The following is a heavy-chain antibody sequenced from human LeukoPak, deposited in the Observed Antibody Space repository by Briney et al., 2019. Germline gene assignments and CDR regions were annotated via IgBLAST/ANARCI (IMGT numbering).Heavy chain of an antibody. J-gene: IGHJ5*02. Sequence: ASVKVSCKASGYTFTDYYMHWVRQAPGQGLEWMGWINPNSDGTNYAQKFQGRVTMTSDTSISTAYMVLSGLRSDDTAVYYCARDLGYNSGWNWFDPWGQGTLVTVSS. CDR2: INPNSDGT. CDR1: GYTFTDYY. V-gene: IGHV1-2*02. D-gene: IGHD6-19*01. CDR3: ARDLGYNSGWNWFDP.